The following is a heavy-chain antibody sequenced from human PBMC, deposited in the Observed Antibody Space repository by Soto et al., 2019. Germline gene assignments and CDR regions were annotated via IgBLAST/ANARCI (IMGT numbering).Heavy chain of an antibody. CDR1: GFTFSNYS. Sequence: GGSLRLSCAASGFTFSNYSMNWVRQAPGKGLEWVSYISSSSSTIYYADSVKGRFTISRDNAKNSLYLQMNSLRDEDTAVYYCARHYDILTGYYMRVDYYYYGMDVWGQGTTVTVSS. CDR3: ARHYDILTGYYMRVDYYYYGMDV. CDR2: ISSSSSTI. D-gene: IGHD3-9*01. V-gene: IGHV3-48*02. J-gene: IGHJ6*02.